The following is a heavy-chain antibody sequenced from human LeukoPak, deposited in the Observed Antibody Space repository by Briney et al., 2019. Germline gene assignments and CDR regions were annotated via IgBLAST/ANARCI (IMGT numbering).Heavy chain of an antibody. Sequence: GGSLRLSCAASGFTFSSYWMHWVRQAPGKGLEWVAVISYDGSNKYYADSVKGRFTISRDNSKNTLYLQMNSLRAEDTAVYYCAKDRTRASRAVTPDYWGQGTLVTVSS. J-gene: IGHJ4*02. V-gene: IGHV3-30*18. CDR1: GFTFSSYW. CDR3: AKDRTRASRAVTPDY. CDR2: ISYDGSNK. D-gene: IGHD2-2*01.